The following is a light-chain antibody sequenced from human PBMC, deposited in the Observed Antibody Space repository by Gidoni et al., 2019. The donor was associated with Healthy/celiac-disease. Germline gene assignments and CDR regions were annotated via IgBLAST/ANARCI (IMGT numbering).Light chain of an antibody. CDR1: NLGDKY. CDR3: QAWDSSTYVV. Sequence: SSELTQPPPVSVPPGQTASITCPGDNLGDKYACWYQQKPGQSPVLVIYQDSKRPSGIPERFSGSNAGNTATLTISGTQAMDEADYYCQAWDSSTYVVFGGGTKLTVL. J-gene: IGLJ2*01. CDR2: QDS. V-gene: IGLV3-1*01.